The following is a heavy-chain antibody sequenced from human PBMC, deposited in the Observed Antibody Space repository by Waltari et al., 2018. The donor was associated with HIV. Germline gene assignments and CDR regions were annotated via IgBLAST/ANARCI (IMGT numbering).Heavy chain of an antibody. CDR1: RMTFSRYD. CDR3: ARSTYQQLRNGFDI. V-gene: IGHV3-33*01. J-gene: IGHJ3*02. CDR2: IWHDGSNQ. Sequence: QVQLVESGGGVVQPGRSLRLSCAASRMTFSRYDMHWVRQAPGKGLEWGACIWHDGSNQYYGDSGKGRFTIARDNSRNTLYLQMNSLRVEDTAVYYCARSTYQQLRNGFDIWGQGTMVAVSS. D-gene: IGHD2-2*01.